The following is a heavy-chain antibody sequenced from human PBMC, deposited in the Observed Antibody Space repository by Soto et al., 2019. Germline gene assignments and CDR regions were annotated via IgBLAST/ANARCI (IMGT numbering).Heavy chain of an antibody. CDR2: IYYSGST. D-gene: IGHD3-3*01. CDR3: ERDPKPVFRLLEWLSYGMDV. V-gene: IGHV4-31*03. J-gene: IGHJ6*02. Sequence: PSETLSLTFTVSGGFISSGCYYWSWIRQHPGKVLEWIGYIYYSGSTYYNPSLKSRVTISVDTSKNQFSLKLSSVTAAETAVYYCERDPKPVFRLLEWLSYGMDVWGQGTPVTVSS. CDR1: GGFISSGCYY.